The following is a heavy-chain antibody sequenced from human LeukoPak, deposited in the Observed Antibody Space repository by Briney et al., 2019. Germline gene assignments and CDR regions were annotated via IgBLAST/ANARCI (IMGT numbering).Heavy chain of an antibody. CDR2: ISGSGGTT. CDR3: AAGWYSGSTEY. V-gene: IGHV3-23*01. CDR1: GFTFSSYA. Sequence: GGSLRLSCAASGFTFSSYAMSWVRQAPGKGLEWVSGISGSGGTTYYADSVKGRFTISRDNSKNTLYLQMNSLRAEDTAVYFCAAGWYSGSTEYWGQGTLVTVTS. J-gene: IGHJ4*02. D-gene: IGHD1-26*01.